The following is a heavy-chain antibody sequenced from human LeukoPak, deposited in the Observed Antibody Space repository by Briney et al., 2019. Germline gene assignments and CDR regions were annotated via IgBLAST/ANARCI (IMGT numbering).Heavy chain of an antibody. CDR3: ARGHWGLDY. D-gene: IGHD7-27*01. V-gene: IGHV3-11*01. CDR1: GFTFSDHY. J-gene: IGHJ4*02. Sequence: PGGSLRLSRAVSGFTFSDHYMTWIRQAPGKGLEYISYLSNSGSDIFYADSVKGRFSISRDNAKNSLYLQMNSLRAEDTAMYYCARGHWGLDYWGQGTLVTVAS. CDR2: LSNSGSDI.